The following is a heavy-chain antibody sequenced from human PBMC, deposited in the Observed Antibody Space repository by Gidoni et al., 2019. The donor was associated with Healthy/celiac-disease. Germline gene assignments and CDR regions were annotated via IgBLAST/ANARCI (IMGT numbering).Heavy chain of an antibody. D-gene: IGHD5-12*01. CDR1: VGTFSSYA. V-gene: IGHV1-69*01. J-gene: IGHJ5*02. Sequence: QVQLVQSGAEVKKPGSSVTVPCKASVGTFSSYAISWVRQGPGQGLEWMGGIIPIFGTANYAQKFQGRVTITADESTSTAYMELSSLRSEDTAVYYCARWLQHNWFDPWGQGTLVTVSS. CDR2: IIPIFGTA. CDR3: ARWLQHNWFDP.